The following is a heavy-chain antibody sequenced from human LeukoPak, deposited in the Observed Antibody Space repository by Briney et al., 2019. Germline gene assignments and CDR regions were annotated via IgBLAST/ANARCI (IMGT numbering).Heavy chain of an antibody. CDR3: AMGGGLGIVDY. CDR2: ISTSGST. Sequence: PSQTLSLTCTVSGGSISSGTYYWRWIRQPAGKGLEWIGRISTSGSTDYNPSLKSRVTISVDMSKNQFSLKLSSVTAADTAAYYCAMGGGLGIVDYWGQGTLVTVSS. D-gene: IGHD7-27*01. J-gene: IGHJ4*02. V-gene: IGHV4-61*02. CDR1: GGSISSGTYY.